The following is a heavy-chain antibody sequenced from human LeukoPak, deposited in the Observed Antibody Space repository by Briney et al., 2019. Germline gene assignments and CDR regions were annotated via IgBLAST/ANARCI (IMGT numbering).Heavy chain of an antibody. CDR1: GYLFSTSW. J-gene: IGHJ3*02. D-gene: IGHD3-22*01. CDR2: VYPGDSSA. V-gene: IGHV5-51*01. Sequence: GESLKISCKGSGYLFSTSWIAWVRQLPGKGLEWMGIVYPGDSSARYSPSFQGQVTMSADTSINTAYLQWNSLKASDTAMYYCARKSYYDSFQHAFDIWGQGTMVTVSS. CDR3: ARKSYYDSFQHAFDI.